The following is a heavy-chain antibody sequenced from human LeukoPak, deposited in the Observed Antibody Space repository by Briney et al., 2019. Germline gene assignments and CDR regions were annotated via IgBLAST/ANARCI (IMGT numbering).Heavy chain of an antibody. CDR2: IYPGDSDT. CDR3: ARGRELWLYHAFDC. CDR1: GYSFTSYW. Sequence: GESLKISYKDSGYSFTSYWISWVRQMPGKGLDWMGIIYPGDSDTRYSPSFQCQVTISADKSITTAYLQWSSLNASDTAMYYCARGRELWLYHAFDCWGQGSLVT. V-gene: IGHV5-51*01. D-gene: IGHD5-18*01. J-gene: IGHJ4*02.